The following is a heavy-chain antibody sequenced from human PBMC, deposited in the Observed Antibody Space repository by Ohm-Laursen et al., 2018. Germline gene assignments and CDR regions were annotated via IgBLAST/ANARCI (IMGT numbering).Heavy chain of an antibody. CDR3: ARGSEGPSPPY. J-gene: IGHJ4*02. CDR1: GFTVSNYW. V-gene: IGHV3-7*01. CDR2: INKDESEK. Sequence: SLRLSCAASGFTVSNYWMSWVRQPPGKGLEWVANINKDESEKYYVDSVKGRFTISKDNVKNSLYLQMNSLKFEDTAVYYCARGSEGPSPPYWGQGTLVTVSS.